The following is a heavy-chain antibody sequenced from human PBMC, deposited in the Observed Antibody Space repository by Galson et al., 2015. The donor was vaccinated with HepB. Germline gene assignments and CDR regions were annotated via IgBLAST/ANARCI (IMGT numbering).Heavy chain of an antibody. D-gene: IGHD3-22*01. CDR1: GFTFGGSR. CDR2: LNPDGSMK. CDR3: ARDAAYSRLDI. V-gene: IGHV3-7*03. J-gene: IGHJ3*02. Sequence: SLRLSCAASGFTFGGSRMAWVRQAPGKGPEWVANLNPDGSMKYYVDSVKGRFTMSRDNARESVYLQMDTLRAEDTAVYYCARDAAYSRLDIWGQGTTVTVSS.